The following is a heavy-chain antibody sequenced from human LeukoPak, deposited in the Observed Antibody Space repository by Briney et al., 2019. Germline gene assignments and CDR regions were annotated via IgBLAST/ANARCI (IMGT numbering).Heavy chain of an antibody. V-gene: IGHV3-7*01. J-gene: IGHJ4*02. Sequence: PGGSLRLSCAASGFTFSNYWMSWVRQAPGKGLEWVANIKQDRSEKYYVDSVKGRFTISRDNAKNSLYLQMNSLRAEDTAVYYCARDRAYGALDYWGQGTLVTVSS. D-gene: IGHD4/OR15-4a*01. CDR2: IKQDRSEK. CDR3: ARDRAYGALDY. CDR1: GFTFSNYW.